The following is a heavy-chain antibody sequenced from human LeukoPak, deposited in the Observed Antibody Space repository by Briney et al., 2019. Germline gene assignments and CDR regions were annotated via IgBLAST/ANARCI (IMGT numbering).Heavy chain of an antibody. CDR2: ISYNGKNK. CDR1: GFTFSSHA. CDR3: ARDMAVAGSGDAFDL. J-gene: IGHJ3*01. D-gene: IGHD6-19*01. Sequence: GGSLRLSCAASGFTFSSHAVHWVHQAPGKGLEWVAVISYNGKNKYYADSVKGRFTISRDNSKSSLFLQMHSLRAEDTAVYYCARDMAVAGSGDAFDLWGHGTMVSVSS. V-gene: IGHV3-30*04.